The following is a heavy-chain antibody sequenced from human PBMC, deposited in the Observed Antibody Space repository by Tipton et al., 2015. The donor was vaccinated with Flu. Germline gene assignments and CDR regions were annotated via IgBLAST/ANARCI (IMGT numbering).Heavy chain of an antibody. CDR2: ISGSGGST. CDR1: GFTFSSYA. Sequence: SLRLSCAASGFTFSSYAMSWVRQAPGKGLERVSAISGSGGSTYYADSVKGRFTISRDNSKNTLYLQMNSLRAEDTAVYYCAKGDRGGYCSGGSCYYYYGMDVWGQGTTVTVSS. CDR3: AKGDRGGYCSGGSCYYYYGMDV. V-gene: IGHV3-23*01. D-gene: IGHD2-15*01. J-gene: IGHJ6*02.